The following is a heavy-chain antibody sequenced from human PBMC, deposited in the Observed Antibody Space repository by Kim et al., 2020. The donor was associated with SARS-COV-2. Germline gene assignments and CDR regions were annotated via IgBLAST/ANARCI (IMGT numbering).Heavy chain of an antibody. Sequence: GGSLRLSCAASGFTFSSYAMHWVRQAPGKGLEWVAVISYDGSNKYYADSVKGRFTISRDNSKNTLYLQMNSLRAEDTAVYYCARDLRGDYEYRDYWGQGTLVTVSS. D-gene: IGHD5-12*01. CDR3: ARDLRGDYEYRDY. V-gene: IGHV3-30*04. J-gene: IGHJ4*02. CDR1: GFTFSSYA. CDR2: ISYDGSNK.